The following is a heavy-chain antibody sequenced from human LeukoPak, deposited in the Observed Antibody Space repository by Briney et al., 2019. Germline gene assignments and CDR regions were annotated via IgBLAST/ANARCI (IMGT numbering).Heavy chain of an antibody. Sequence: GASVKVSCKASGGTFSSYAISWVRQAPGQGLEWMGGIIPIFGTANYAQKFQGRVTITADESTSTAYMELSSLRSEDTAVYYCARGVVDTMVRGVIIKPNYYYYYMDVWGKGTTVTVSS. CDR2: IIPIFGTA. V-gene: IGHV1-69*13. CDR3: ARGVVDTMVRGVIIKPNYYYYYMDV. D-gene: IGHD3-10*01. CDR1: GGTFSSYA. J-gene: IGHJ6*03.